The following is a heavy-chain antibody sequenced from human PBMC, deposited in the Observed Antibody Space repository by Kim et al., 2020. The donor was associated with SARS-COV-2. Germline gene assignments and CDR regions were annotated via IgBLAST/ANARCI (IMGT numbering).Heavy chain of an antibody. Sequence: SETLSLTCTVSGGSISSSSYYWGWIRQPPGKGLEWIGSFYYSGSTYYNPSIKSRVTISVDTSKNQFSLKLRAVTAADAAVYYCAPPGQWLSYWGQGTLVTVSS. D-gene: IGHD6-19*01. V-gene: IGHV4-39*01. CDR1: GGSISSSSYY. J-gene: IGHJ4*02. CDR2: FYYSGST. CDR3: APPGQWLSY.